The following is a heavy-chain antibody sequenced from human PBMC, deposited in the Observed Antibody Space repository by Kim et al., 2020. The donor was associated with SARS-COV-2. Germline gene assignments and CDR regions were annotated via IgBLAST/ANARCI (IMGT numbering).Heavy chain of an antibody. V-gene: IGHV3-11*06. CDR1: GFTFSDYY. CDR2: ISSSSSYT. J-gene: IGHJ4*02. D-gene: IGHD6-13*01. CDR3: ARARRSSSWFDY. Sequence: GGSLRLSCAASGFTFSDYYMSWIRQAPGKGLEWVSYISSSSSYTNYADSVKGRFTISRDNAKNSLYLQMNSLRAEDTAVYYCARARRSSSWFDYWGQGTPVTVSS.